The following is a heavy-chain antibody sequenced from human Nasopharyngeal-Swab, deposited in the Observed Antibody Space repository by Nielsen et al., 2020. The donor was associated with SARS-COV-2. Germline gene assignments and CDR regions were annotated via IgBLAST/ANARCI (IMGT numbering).Heavy chain of an antibody. CDR2: IYYSGST. D-gene: IGHD5-12*01. V-gene: IGHV4-39*01. CDR3: ARLSGYSGYDERAFDY. Sequence: SETLSLTCTVSGGSISSSSYYWGWIRQPPGKGLVWIGSIYYSGSTYYNPSLKSRVTISVDTSKNQFSLKLSSVTAADTAVYYCARLSGYSGYDERAFDYWGQGTLVTVSS. CDR1: GGSISSSSYY. J-gene: IGHJ4*02.